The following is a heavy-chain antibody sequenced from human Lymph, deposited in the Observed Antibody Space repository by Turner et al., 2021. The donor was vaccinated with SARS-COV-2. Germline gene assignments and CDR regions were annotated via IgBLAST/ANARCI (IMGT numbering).Heavy chain of an antibody. CDR3: ARLPIARGYSGYDFYYFDY. Sequence: EVQLVQSGAEVKKPGESLKISCKGAAYSFPTYWIGWVRQMPGKGLEWMWIIFPGYSDTRYSPSFQGQVTISADKSISTAYLQWSSLKASDTAMYYCARLPIARGYSGYDFYYFDYWGQGTLVTVSS. J-gene: IGHJ4*02. CDR2: IFPGYSDT. CDR1: AYSFPTYW. D-gene: IGHD5-12*01. V-gene: IGHV5-51*01.